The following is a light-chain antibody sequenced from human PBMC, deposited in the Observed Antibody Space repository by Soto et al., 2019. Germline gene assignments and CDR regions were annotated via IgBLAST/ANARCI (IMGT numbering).Light chain of an antibody. Sequence: EIVLTQSPATLSVSPGERATLSCRASQSVSVYLDWYQQKSGQAPRLLIFDASKRATGIPDRFSGSGSGTDFTLTISSLEPEDFAVYYCQQRSNLITFGGGTKVDIK. V-gene: IGKV3-11*01. CDR3: QQRSNLIT. CDR2: DAS. J-gene: IGKJ4*01. CDR1: QSVSVY.